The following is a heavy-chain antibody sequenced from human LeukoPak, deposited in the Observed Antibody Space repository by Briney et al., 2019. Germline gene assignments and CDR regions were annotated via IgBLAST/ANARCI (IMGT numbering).Heavy chain of an antibody. CDR3: ARGYRGLGNEYFQH. CDR1: GFTFSSYA. D-gene: IGHD6-19*01. V-gene: IGHV3-30*04. CDR2: ISYDGSNK. J-gene: IGHJ1*01. Sequence: GGSLRLSCAASGFTFSSYAMHWVRQAPGKGLEWVAVISYDGSNKYYADSVKGRFTISRDNSKNTLYLQMNSLRAEDTAVYYCARGYRGLGNEYFQHWGQGTPVTVSS.